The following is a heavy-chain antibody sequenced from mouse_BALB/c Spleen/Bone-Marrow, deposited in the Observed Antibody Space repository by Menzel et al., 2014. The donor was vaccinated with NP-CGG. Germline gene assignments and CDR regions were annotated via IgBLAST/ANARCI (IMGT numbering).Heavy chain of an antibody. J-gene: IGHJ1*01. Sequence: VQLQQSGPELVKPGASVKMSCKASGYTFTSYVMHWVKQKPGQGLEWIGYINPYNDGTKYNEKFKGKATLTSDKSSSTAYMELSSLTSEDSAVYYCARREDGYGTFYWYFDVWGEGTTVTVSS. CDR1: GYTFTSYV. D-gene: IGHD2-2*01. V-gene: IGHV1-14*01. CDR2: INPYNDGT. CDR3: ARREDGYGTFYWYFDV.